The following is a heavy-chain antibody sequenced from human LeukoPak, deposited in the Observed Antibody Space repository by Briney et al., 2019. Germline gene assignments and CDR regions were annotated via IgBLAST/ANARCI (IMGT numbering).Heavy chain of an antibody. CDR3: ARRGSRSSGVSYGLDA. Sequence: GESLEISCKGSGYSFTSYWIGWVRQMPGKGLEWMGFIYPGDSETRYSPSFQGQVTISADKSISTAYVQWTSLKASDTAMYYCARRGSRSSGVSYGLDAWGQGTTVTVSS. D-gene: IGHD6-6*01. CDR1: GYSFTSYW. J-gene: IGHJ6*02. CDR2: IYPGDSET. V-gene: IGHV5-51*01.